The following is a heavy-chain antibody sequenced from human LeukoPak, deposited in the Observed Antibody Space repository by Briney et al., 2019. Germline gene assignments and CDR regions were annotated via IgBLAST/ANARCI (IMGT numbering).Heavy chain of an antibody. V-gene: IGHV4-38-2*02. J-gene: IGHJ4*02. CDR1: GYSISSGYY. D-gene: IGHD6-19*01. CDR2: IYHTGTT. CDR3: ARDRGSSGWFDFDY. Sequence: SETLSLTCAVSGYSISSGYYWGWIRPPPGRGLEWIGSIYHTGTTHYNPSHKGRVTISEDTSRNQFSLKLSSVTAADTAVYYCARDRGSSGWFDFDYWGQGTLVTVSS.